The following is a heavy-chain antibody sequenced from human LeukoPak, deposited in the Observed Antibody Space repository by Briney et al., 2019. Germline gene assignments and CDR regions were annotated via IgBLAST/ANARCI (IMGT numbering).Heavy chain of an antibody. Sequence: GGSLRLSCAASGFTFRSYAMSWVRQAPGKGVEWVSAISGSGGNTYYADSVKGRFTISRDNSKDTLYPQMNSLRAEDTAVYYCAKDKSSSWSGYFQHWGQGTLVTVSS. D-gene: IGHD6-13*01. CDR2: ISGSGGNT. V-gene: IGHV3-23*01. CDR1: GFTFRSYA. CDR3: AKDKSSSWSGYFQH. J-gene: IGHJ1*01.